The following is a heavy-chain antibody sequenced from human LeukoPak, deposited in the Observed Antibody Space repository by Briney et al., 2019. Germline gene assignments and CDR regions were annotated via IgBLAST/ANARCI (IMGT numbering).Heavy chain of an antibody. D-gene: IGHD3-16*01. J-gene: IGHJ4*02. Sequence: GGSLRLACVASGFTFSRYWMHWVRQAPGKGLEWVSSISSSSSYIYYADSVKGRFTISRNNAKNSLYLQMNSLRAEDTAVYYCARERQRGFDYWGQGTLVTVSS. V-gene: IGHV3-21*01. CDR2: ISSSSSYI. CDR1: GFTFSRYW. CDR3: ARERQRGFDY.